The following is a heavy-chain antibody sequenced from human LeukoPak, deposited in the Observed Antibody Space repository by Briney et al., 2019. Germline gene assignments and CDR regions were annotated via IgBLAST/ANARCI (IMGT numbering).Heavy chain of an antibody. Sequence: PSETLSLTCAVYGGSFSGYYWSWIRQPPGKGLEWIGEINHSGSTNYNPSLKSRVTISVDTSKNQFSLKLSSVTAADTAVYYCARAGPTRPYSSSWYRSWGQGTLVTVSS. CDR2: INHSGST. J-gene: IGHJ4*02. CDR1: GGSFSGYY. D-gene: IGHD6-13*01. CDR3: ARAGPTRPYSSSWYRS. V-gene: IGHV4-34*01.